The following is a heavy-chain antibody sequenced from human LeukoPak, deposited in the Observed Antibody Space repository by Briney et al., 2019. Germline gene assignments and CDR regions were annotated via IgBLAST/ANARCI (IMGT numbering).Heavy chain of an antibody. CDR1: GFTFSSHA. CDR2: ISGSGGST. CDR3: AKGKGIVSIPAAPDY. V-gene: IGHV3-23*01. D-gene: IGHD2-2*01. Sequence: GGSLRLSCAASGFTFSSHAMSWVRQAPGKGLEWVSAISGSGGSTYYADSVKGRFTISRDNSKNTLYLQMNRLRAEDTAVYYCAKGKGIVSIPAAPDYWGQGTLVTVSS. J-gene: IGHJ4*02.